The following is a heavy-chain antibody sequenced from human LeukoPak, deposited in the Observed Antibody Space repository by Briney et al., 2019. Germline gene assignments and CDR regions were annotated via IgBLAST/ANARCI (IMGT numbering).Heavy chain of an antibody. CDR2: ISWNSGSI. V-gene: IGHV3-9*02. CDR1: GFTSEDYA. J-gene: IGHJ6*02. D-gene: IGHD6-13*01. Sequence: PGGSLRLSCAASGFTSEDYAMHWVRQAPGKGLEWVSGISWNSGSIGYADSVRGRFTISRDNAKNSLYLQMNSLRAEDTALYYCAKVIAAAGTGYYYGMDVWGQGTTVTVSS. CDR3: AKVIAAAGTGYYYGMDV.